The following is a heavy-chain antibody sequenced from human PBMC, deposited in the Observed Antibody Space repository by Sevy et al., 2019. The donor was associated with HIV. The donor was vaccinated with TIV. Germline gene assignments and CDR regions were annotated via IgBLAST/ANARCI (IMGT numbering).Heavy chain of an antibody. CDR1: GGSITSLY. CDR3: AGENAWGRGYS. CDR2: IYYNGHI. J-gene: IGHJ4*02. D-gene: IGHD1-26*01. Sequence: SETLSLTCTVSGGSITSLYWNWIRQPPGKGLEWIANIYYNGHINYNPSLKSRVTLSLAKNQFSLRLSSVTAAVTAMYYCAGENAWGRGYSWGQGTLVTVSS. V-gene: IGHV4-59*08.